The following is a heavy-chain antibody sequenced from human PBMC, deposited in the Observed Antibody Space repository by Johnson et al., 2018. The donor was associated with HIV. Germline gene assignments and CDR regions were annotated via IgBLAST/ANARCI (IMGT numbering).Heavy chain of an antibody. Sequence: VLLVESGGGVVQPGRSLRLSCAASGFTFSSYGMHWVRQAPGKGLEWISYISNSGSTADYADSVKGRFTISRDNTKSSLYLQMNNLRAEDTAVYYCAKDLFTEREDDAFDIWGQGTMVTVSS. CDR3: AKDLFTEREDDAFDI. J-gene: IGHJ3*02. CDR2: ISNSGSTA. V-gene: IGHV3-48*04. CDR1: GFTFSSYG. D-gene: IGHD1-26*01.